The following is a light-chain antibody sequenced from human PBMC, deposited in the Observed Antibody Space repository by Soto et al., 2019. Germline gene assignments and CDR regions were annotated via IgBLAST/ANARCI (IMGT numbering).Light chain of an antibody. J-gene: IGKJ3*01. V-gene: IGKV1-27*01. CDR2: HAS. CDR3: QNYYNAAFT. CDR1: QYNDNY. Sequence: DIQMTQFPSSLSASVGDRVTITCRASQYNDNYLAWYQHRPGEVPKLLIYHASTLQSGVPSRFSGSGSGTDFTLTISSLQPEDLANYYCQNYYNAAFTFGPGTKVDIK.